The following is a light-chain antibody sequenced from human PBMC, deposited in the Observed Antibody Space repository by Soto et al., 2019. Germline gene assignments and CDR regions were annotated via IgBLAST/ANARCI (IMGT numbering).Light chain of an antibody. V-gene: IGLV2-8*01. Sequence: QSVLTQPPSASGSPGQSVTISCTGTSSDVGGYNYVSWYQQHPGKAPTLMIYEVSKRPSGVPDRFSGSKSGNTASLTVSGVQAGDEGDYYCSSYAGRKGVFGGGTKLTVL. CDR3: SSYAGRKGV. CDR1: SSDVGGYNY. J-gene: IGLJ2*01. CDR2: EVS.